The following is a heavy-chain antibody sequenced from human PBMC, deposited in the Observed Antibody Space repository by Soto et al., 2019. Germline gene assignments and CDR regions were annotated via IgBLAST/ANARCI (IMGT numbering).Heavy chain of an antibody. CDR1: GAAILIGGFT. D-gene: IGHD3-16*02. CDR2: ISHSRST. CDR3: ATIGVSGYLAV. Sequence: NLSGTRSLTCSLSGAAILIGGFTSTSILQPAGKCVEWLGYISHSRSTDYNPSLKSRLSISGDTSKNHFSLTLTSVTAAAAAVYYCATIGVSGYLAVWGQGTTVTVSS. V-gene: IGHV4-31*03. J-gene: IGHJ6*02.